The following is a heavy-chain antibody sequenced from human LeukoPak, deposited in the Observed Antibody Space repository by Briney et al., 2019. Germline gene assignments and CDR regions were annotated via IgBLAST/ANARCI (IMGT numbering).Heavy chain of an antibody. V-gene: IGHV1-18*01. D-gene: IGHD2-2*02. CDR1: GHTFTSYG. CDR3: ARVWSETHIVVVPAAILDY. CDR2: ISAYNGNT. J-gene: IGHJ4*02. Sequence: ASVKVSCKASGHTFTSYGISWVRQAPGQGLEWMGWISAYNGNTNYAQKLQGRVTMTTDTSTSTAYMELRSLRSDDTAVYYCARVWSETHIVVVPAAILDYWGQGTLVTVSS.